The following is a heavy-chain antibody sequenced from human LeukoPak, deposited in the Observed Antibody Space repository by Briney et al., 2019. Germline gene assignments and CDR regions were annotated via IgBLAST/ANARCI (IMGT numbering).Heavy chain of an antibody. V-gene: IGHV4-59*01. CDR2: IYYSGST. J-gene: IGHJ4*02. CDR1: GGSISSYY. D-gene: IGHD1-1*01. Sequence: PETLSLTCTVSGGSISSYYCSWIRQPPGKGLEWIGYIYYSGSTNYNPSLKSRVTISVDTSKNQFSLKLSSVTAADTAVYYCARTLETYFDYWGQGTLVTVSS. CDR3: ARTLETYFDY.